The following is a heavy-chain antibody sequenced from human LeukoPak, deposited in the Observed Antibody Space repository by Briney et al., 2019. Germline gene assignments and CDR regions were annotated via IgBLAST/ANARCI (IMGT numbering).Heavy chain of an antibody. CDR3: ARVKEGNGRRFDY. J-gene: IGHJ4*02. V-gene: IGHV4-38-2*02. Sequence: SETLSLTCTVSGYSISSGYYWGWIRQPPGKGLEWIGSIYHSGSTYYNPSLKSRVTISVDTSKNQFSLKLSSMTAADTAVYYCARVKEGNGRRFDYWGQGTLATVSS. CDR1: GYSISSGYY. D-gene: IGHD2-8*01. CDR2: IYHSGST.